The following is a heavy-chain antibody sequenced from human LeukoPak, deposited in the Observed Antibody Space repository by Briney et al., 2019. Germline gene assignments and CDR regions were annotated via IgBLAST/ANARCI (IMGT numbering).Heavy chain of an antibody. V-gene: IGHV5-51*01. D-gene: IGHD3-16*01. Sequence: GESLKISCQGSGYSFTTYWIAWVRRTPGKGLEWMGIIYPGDSDTTYSPSFQGQVTISVDKSTSTAYLQWSGLRASDTAIYYCARGGDGYNHFDYWGQGTLVTVSS. J-gene: IGHJ4*02. CDR1: GYSFTTYW. CDR3: ARGGDGYNHFDY. CDR2: IYPGDSDT.